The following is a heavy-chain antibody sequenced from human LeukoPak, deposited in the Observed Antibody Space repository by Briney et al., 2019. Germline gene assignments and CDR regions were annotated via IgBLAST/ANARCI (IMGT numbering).Heavy chain of an antibody. V-gene: IGHV3-23*01. J-gene: IGHJ6*02. CDR2: ISGSGGST. CDR1: GFTFSSYA. CDR3: AKWESATVTPKTIYYYYGMDV. D-gene: IGHD4-17*01. Sequence: GGSLRLSCAASGFTFSSYATSWVRQAPGKGLEWVSAISGSGGSTYYADSVKGRFTISRDNSKNTLYLQMNSLRAEDTAVYYCAKWESATVTPKTIYYYYGMDVWGQGTTVTVSS.